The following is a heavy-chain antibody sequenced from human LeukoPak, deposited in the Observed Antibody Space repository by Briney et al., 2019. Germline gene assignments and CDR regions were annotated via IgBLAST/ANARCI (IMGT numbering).Heavy chain of an antibody. CDR3: ARDFEYYYGSGSLYYYYGMDV. J-gene: IGHJ6*04. Sequence: SVKVSCKASGGTFSSYAISCVRQAPGQGLEWMGGIIPIFGTANYAQKFQGRLTITADESTSTAYMELSSLRSEDTAVYYCARDFEYYYGSGSLYYYYGMDVWGKGTTVTVSS. CDR1: GGTFSSYA. V-gene: IGHV1-69*13. CDR2: IIPIFGTA. D-gene: IGHD3-10*01.